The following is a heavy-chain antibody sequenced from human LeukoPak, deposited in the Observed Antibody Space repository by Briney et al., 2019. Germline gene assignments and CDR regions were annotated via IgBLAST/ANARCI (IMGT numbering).Heavy chain of an antibody. CDR3: AKDRTKFPFDY. CDR2: ISYDGSNK. V-gene: IGHV3-30*18. J-gene: IGHJ4*02. CDR1: GFTFSSYG. Sequence: PGGSLRLSCAASGFTFSSYGMHWVRQAPGKGLERVAVISYDGSNKYYADSVKGRFTISRDNSKNTLYLQMNSLRAEDTAVYYCAKDRTKFPFDYWGQGTLVTVSS.